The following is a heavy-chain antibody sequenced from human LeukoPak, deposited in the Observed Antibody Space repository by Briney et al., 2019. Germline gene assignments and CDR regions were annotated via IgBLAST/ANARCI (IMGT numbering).Heavy chain of an antibody. V-gene: IGHV4-30-4*01. CDR2: IYYSGST. D-gene: IGHD3-10*01. CDR3: ARGGSGRHIWYFDL. Sequence: PSQTLSLTCTVSGGSISSGSYYWSWIRQPPGKGLEWIGYIYYSGSTYYNPSLKSRVTISVDTSKNQFSLKLSSVTAADTAVYYCARGGSGRHIWYFDLWGRGTLVTVSS. CDR1: GGSISSGSYY. J-gene: IGHJ2*01.